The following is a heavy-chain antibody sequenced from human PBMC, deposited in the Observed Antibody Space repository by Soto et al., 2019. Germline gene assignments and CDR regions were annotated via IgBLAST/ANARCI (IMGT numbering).Heavy chain of an antibody. CDR1: GGTFSNHA. CDR2: ITPLFGTA. D-gene: IGHD3-16*01. CDR3: ARGDDFDYYYGVDV. V-gene: IGHV1-69*06. J-gene: IGHJ6*02. Sequence: QVQLVQSGAEVKKPGSSVKVSCKASGGTFSNHAISWVRQAPGQGLGWMGGITPLFGTANYAQKFQGRVTIIADILTTTAYMELNSLTSEDTAVYYCARGDDFDYYYGVDVWGQGTTVTVSS.